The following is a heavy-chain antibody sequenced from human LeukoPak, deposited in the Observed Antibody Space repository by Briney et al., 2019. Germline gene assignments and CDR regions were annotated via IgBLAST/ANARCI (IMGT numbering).Heavy chain of an antibody. Sequence: GGSLRLSCVASGYTFSSYSINWVRQAPGKGLEWVSSISVRSNYVYYADSVRGRVSISRDDARDSLYLQMNSLRAEDTAVYYCVRLRRNSDTSGFYYYYDFWGQGTLVTVSS. J-gene: IGHJ4*02. CDR3: VRLRRNSDTSGFYYYYDF. CDR2: ISVRSNYV. D-gene: IGHD3-22*01. V-gene: IGHV3-21*01. CDR1: GYTFSSYS.